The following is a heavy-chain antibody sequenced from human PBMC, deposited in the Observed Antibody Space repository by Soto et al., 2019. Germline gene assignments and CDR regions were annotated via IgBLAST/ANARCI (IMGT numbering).Heavy chain of an antibody. CDR2: IYYSGST. CDR3: ACGGYYDFWSGYYTY. V-gene: IGHV4-61*01. D-gene: IGHD3-3*01. CDR1: GGSVSSGSYY. Sequence: QVQLQESGPGLVKPSETLSLTCTVSGGSVSSGSYYWSWIRQPPGKGLEWIGYIYYSGSTNYTPPLKSRVTISVDTSKNQFSLKLSSVTAADTAVYYCACGGYYDFWSGYYTYWGQGTLVTVSS. J-gene: IGHJ4*02.